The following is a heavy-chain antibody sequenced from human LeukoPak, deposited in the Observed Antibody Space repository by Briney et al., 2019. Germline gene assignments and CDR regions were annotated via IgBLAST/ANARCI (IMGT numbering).Heavy chain of an antibody. CDR2: ISYDGSNK. Sequence: GGSLRLSCAASGFTFSNYPMHWVRQAPSKGLEWVAVISYDGSNKYYADSVKGRFTISRDNSKNTLYLQMNSLRAEDTAVYYCAKDSASSGWFKYYYYGMDVWGQGTTVTVSS. D-gene: IGHD6-19*01. V-gene: IGHV3-30-3*01. CDR3: AKDSASSGWFKYYYYGMDV. J-gene: IGHJ6*02. CDR1: GFTFSNYP.